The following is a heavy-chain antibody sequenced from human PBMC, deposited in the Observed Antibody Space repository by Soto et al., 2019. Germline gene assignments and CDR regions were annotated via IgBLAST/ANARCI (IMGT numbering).Heavy chain of an antibody. J-gene: IGHJ4*02. CDR3: ARRQDYDILTGYYPFDY. CDR1: GYSFTSYW. Sequence: GESLKISCKGSGYSFTSYWIGWVRQMPGKGLEWMGIIYPGDSDTRYSPSFQGQVTISADKSISTAYLQWSSLKASDTAMYYCARRQDYDILTGYYPFDYWGQGTLVTVSS. CDR2: IYPGDSDT. V-gene: IGHV5-51*01. D-gene: IGHD3-9*01.